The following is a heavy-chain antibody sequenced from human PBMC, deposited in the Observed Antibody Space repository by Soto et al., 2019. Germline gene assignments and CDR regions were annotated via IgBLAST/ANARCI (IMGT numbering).Heavy chain of an antibody. CDR2: INHSGST. CDR1: GGSFSGYY. D-gene: IGHD1-26*01. J-gene: IGHJ6*02. V-gene: IGHV4-34*01. CDR3: ARGKXGLYSGSYCYYYYGMDV. Sequence: PSETLSLTCAVYGGSFSGYYWSWIRQPPGKGLEWIGEINHSGSTNYNPSLKSRVTISVDTSKNQFSLKLSSVTAADTAVYYCARGKXGLYSGSYCYYYYGMDVWGQGTTVTVSS.